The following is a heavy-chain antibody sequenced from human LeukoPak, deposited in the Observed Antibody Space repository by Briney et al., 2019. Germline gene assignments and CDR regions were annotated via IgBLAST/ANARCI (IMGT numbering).Heavy chain of an antibody. CDR2: ISAYNGNT. Sequence: DSVKVSCKASGYTFTSYGISWVRQAPGQGPEWLGWISAYNGNTNYAQKLQGRVTMTTDTSTSTAYLELRSLRSDDTAVYYCARVGSHDSSGAYWGQGTLVTVSS. CDR3: ARVGSHDSSGAY. V-gene: IGHV1-18*01. D-gene: IGHD3-22*01. CDR1: GYTFTSYG. J-gene: IGHJ4*02.